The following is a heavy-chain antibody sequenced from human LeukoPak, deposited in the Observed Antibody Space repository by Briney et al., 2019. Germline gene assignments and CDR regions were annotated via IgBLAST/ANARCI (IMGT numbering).Heavy chain of an antibody. V-gene: IGHV4-4*02. CDR1: GFTFSSYAM. CDR2: IYHSGST. CDR3: ARVGPGSGSYAYYYFDY. J-gene: IGHJ4*02. D-gene: IGHD3-10*01. Sequence: GSLRLSCAASGFTFSSYAMSWVRQAPGKGLEWIGEIYHSGSTNYNPSLKSRVTISVDKSKNQFSLKLSSVTAADTAVYYCARVGPGSGSYAYYYFDYWGQGTLVTVSS.